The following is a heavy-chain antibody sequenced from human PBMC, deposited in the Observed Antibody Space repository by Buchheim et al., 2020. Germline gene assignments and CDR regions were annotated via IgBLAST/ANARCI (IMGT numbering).Heavy chain of an antibody. D-gene: IGHD6-19*01. Sequence: EVQLVESGGGLVQPGGSLRLSCAASGFTFSSYEMNWVRQAPGKGLEWVSDISSSGSTIYYADSVKGRFTISRDNAKNSLYLQMNSLRAEDTAVYYCARVRGSGWYGYYYYGMDVWGPGTT. V-gene: IGHV3-48*03. J-gene: IGHJ6*02. CDR3: ARVRGSGWYGYYYYGMDV. CDR1: GFTFSSYE. CDR2: ISSSGSTI.